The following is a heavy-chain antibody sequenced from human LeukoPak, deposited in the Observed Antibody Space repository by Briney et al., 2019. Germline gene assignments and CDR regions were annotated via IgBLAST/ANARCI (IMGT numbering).Heavy chain of an antibody. V-gene: IGHV4-59*08. CDR2: IYYSGST. CDR3: ARQGNGDLYYFDY. CDR1: GGSTSYYY. Sequence: SETLSLTCTVSGGSTSYYYWSWIRQPPGKGLEWIGYIYYSGSTKYNPSLKSQITISVDTSKNQFSLKLSSVTAAATAMYYCARQGNGDLYYFDYWGQGTLVTVSS. J-gene: IGHJ4*02. D-gene: IGHD4-17*01.